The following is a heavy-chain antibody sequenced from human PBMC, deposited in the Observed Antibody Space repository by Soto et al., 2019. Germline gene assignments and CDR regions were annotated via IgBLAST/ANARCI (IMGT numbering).Heavy chain of an antibody. CDR2: INQDGSEK. CDR3: ASGSWTNDY. Sequence: PGGSLRLSCAASGFTFSSYWMIWVRQAPGKGLEWVANINQDGSEKYSVDSVKGRFTISRDNAKNSLYLQMNSLRVEGTAVYYCASGSWTNDYWGQGTLVTVSS. V-gene: IGHV3-7*01. D-gene: IGHD1-1*01. J-gene: IGHJ4*02. CDR1: GFTFSSYW.